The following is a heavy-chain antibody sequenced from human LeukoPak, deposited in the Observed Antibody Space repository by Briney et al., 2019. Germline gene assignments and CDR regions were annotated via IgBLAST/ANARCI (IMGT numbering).Heavy chain of an antibody. CDR1: GGSISSGGYS. CDR3: ARERGYCSGGSCLNWFDP. D-gene: IGHD2-15*01. V-gene: IGHV4-31*11. Sequence: SETLSLTCAVSGGSISSGGYSWSWIRQPPGKGLEWIGYIYYSGSTYYNPSLKSRVTISVDTSKNQLSLKLSSVTAADTAVYYCARERGYCSGGSCLNWFDPWGQGTLVTVSS. CDR2: IYYSGST. J-gene: IGHJ5*02.